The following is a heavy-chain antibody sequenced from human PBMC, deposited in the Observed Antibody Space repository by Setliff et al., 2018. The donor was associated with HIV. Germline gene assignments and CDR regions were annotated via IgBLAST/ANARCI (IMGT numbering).Heavy chain of an antibody. V-gene: IGHV1-46*01. CDR3: ARDAFDYTAYYYSYMDV. D-gene: IGHD4-4*01. CDR1: GYTFTNYY. J-gene: IGHJ6*03. Sequence: ASVKVSCKASGYTFTNYYIPWVRQAPGQGLEWMGIINPSGGSTTYAQKFQGRVTMTRDTSTSTVYMELSSLRSEDTAVYYCARDAFDYTAYYYSYMDVGGKGTTVTVSS. CDR2: INPSGGST.